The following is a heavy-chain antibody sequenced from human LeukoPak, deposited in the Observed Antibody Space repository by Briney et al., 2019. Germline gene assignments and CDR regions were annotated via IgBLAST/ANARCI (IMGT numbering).Heavy chain of an antibody. V-gene: IGHV3-23*01. J-gene: IGHJ4*02. CDR3: VVRGWMVIGYHFDY. CDR2: ISGGGGST. Sequence: PGGSLRLSCAASGFTFSSYAMSWVRQAPGKGLEWVSAISGGGGSTYYADSVKGRFTISRDNSKNTLYLQMNSPRAEDTAVYYCVVRGWMVIGYHFDYWGQGTLVTVSS. CDR1: GFTFSSYA. D-gene: IGHD6-19*01.